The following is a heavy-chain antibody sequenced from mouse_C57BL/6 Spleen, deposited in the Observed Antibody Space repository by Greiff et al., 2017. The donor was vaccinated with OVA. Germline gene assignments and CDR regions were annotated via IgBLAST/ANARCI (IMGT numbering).Heavy chain of an antibody. CDR3: ARFTTEYFDV. Sequence: VQLQQPGAELVKPGASVKMSCKASGYTFTSYWITWVKQRPGQGLEWIGDIYPGSGSTNYNEKFKSKATLTVETSSTTAYMKLSSLTSEDSTVYYCARFTTEYFDVWGTGTTVTVSS. CDR1: GYTFTSYW. CDR2: IYPGSGST. J-gene: IGHJ1*03. D-gene: IGHD1-1*01. V-gene: IGHV1-55*01.